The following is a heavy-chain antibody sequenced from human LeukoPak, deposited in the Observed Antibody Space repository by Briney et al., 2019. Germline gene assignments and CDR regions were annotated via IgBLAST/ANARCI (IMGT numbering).Heavy chain of an antibody. J-gene: IGHJ4*02. CDR1: GGSISSSSYY. D-gene: IGHD3-22*01. CDR2: IYYSGST. Sequence: SSETLSLTCTVSGGSISSSSYYWGWIRQPPGKGLEWIGSIYYSGSTYYNPSLKSRVTISVDTSKNQFSLKLSSVTAADTAVYYCASLSYDSNGYYWDHPGVFDYWGQGTLVTVSS. V-gene: IGHV4-39*01. CDR3: ASLSYDSNGYYWDHPGVFDY.